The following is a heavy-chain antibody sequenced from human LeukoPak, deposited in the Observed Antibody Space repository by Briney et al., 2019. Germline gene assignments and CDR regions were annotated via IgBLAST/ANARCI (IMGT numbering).Heavy chain of an antibody. Sequence: ASVKVSCKASGYTFTGYHMHWVRQAPGQGLEWMGRINPNSGDTNYAQKFQDRVAMTRDTSISTAFMELTRLRSDDTAVYYYARDYCSSTSCLFDYWGQGTLVTVSS. CDR2: INPNSGDT. D-gene: IGHD2-2*01. CDR3: ARDYCSSTSCLFDY. CDR1: GYTFTGYH. J-gene: IGHJ4*02. V-gene: IGHV1-2*06.